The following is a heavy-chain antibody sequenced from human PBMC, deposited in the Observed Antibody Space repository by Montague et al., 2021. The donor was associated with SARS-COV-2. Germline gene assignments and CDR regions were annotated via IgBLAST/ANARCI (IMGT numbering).Heavy chain of an antibody. V-gene: IGHV3-7*01. CDR1: GFTFGSYC. CDR3: ARIDCSSISCPFDC. CDR2: IKQDGSDK. D-gene: IGHD2-2*01. J-gene: IGHJ4*02. Sequence: SLRLSCAASGFTFGSYCMSWVRQAPGKGLEWVADIKQDGSDKYYGDSVKGRFTISRDNARNSLYLQMNSLRAEDTAVYYCARIDCSSISCPFDCWGQGTLVTVSS.